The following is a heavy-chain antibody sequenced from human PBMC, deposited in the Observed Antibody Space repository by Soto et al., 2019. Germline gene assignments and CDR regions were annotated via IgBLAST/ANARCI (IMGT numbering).Heavy chain of an antibody. CDR2: ISSSSSYI. CDR1: GFTFSSYS. J-gene: IGHJ4*02. CDR3: ASSLGGGGYRSRDY. V-gene: IGHV3-21*01. Sequence: EVQLVESGGGLVKPGGSLRLSCAASGFTFSSYSMNWVRQAPGKGLEWVSSISSSSSYIYYADSVKGRFTISRDNAKNSQYVQRSRLTAEDTAVYYCASSLGGGGYRSRDYWGQGTLVTVSS. D-gene: IGHD3-16*02.